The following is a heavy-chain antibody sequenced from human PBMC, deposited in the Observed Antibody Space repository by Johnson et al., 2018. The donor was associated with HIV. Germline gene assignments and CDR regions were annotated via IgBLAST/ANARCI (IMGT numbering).Heavy chain of an antibody. V-gene: IGHV3-11*01. CDR2: ISRSVSTI. Sequence: QVQLVESGGGVVQPGGSLRLSCAASGFSVRTNYMSWVRQAPGKGLEWVSSISRSVSTIYYEDSVKGRFTISRDNAKNSLYLQMNSLRAEDTALYFCARGFVRISMILVDDAFDIWGQGTMVTVSS. J-gene: IGHJ3*02. CDR3: ARGFVRISMILVDDAFDI. CDR1: GFSVRTNY. D-gene: IGHD3-22*01.